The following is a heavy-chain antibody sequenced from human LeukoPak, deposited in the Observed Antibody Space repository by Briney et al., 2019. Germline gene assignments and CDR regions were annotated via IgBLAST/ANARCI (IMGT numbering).Heavy chain of an antibody. J-gene: IGHJ3*02. Sequence: GGSLRLSCAASGFTFRNSWMTWVRQAPGKGLEWVANIKYDGTERNYVDSVKGRFTISKDNAKDSLYLQMDSLRADDTAVYYCARDRTNDYGHNVGAFDIWGHGTMVTVSS. CDR2: IKYDGTER. D-gene: IGHD4-17*01. CDR1: GFTFRNSW. V-gene: IGHV3-7*01. CDR3: ARDRTNDYGHNVGAFDI.